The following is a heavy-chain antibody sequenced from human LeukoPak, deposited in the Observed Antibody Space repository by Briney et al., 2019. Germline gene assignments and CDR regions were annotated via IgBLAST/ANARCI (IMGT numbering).Heavy chain of an antibody. CDR1: GGTFSSYA. V-gene: IGHV1-8*02. D-gene: IGHD7-27*01. Sequence: GSSVKVSCKASGGTFSSYAINWVRQATGQRPEWMGWMSPNSGDTGYAQKFQDRVTMTRNTSISTAYMELSSLRSDDTAVYYCARGPPNWGYDYWGPGTLVTVSS. J-gene: IGHJ4*02. CDR2: MSPNSGDT. CDR3: ARGPPNWGYDY.